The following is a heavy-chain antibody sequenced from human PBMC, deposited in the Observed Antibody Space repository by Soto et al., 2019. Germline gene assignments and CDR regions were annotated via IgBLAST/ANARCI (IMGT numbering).Heavy chain of an antibody. V-gene: IGHV1-69*01. D-gene: IGHD1-26*01. Sequence: QVQLVQSGAEVKKPGSSVKVSCKASGGTFSSYAISWVRQAPGQGLEWMGGIIPIFGTANYAQKFQGRVTITADEATSKAYMELSSLRSEDTAVYYCARIPVQGALLPYFDYWGQGTLVTVSS. CDR1: GGTFSSYA. CDR3: ARIPVQGALLPYFDY. CDR2: IIPIFGTA. J-gene: IGHJ4*02.